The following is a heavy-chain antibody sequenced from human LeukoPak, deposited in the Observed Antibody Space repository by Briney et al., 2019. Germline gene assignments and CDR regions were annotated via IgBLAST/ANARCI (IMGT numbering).Heavy chain of an antibody. J-gene: IGHJ6*03. CDR3: ATGSLNFGAGYYYMDV. CDR1: GGSISSGSYY. CDR2: IYTSGST. D-gene: IGHD3-16*01. V-gene: IGHV4-61*02. Sequence: SQTLSLTCTVSGGSISSGSYYWSWIRQPAGKGLEWIGRIYTSGSTNYNPSLKSRVTISVDTSKNQFSLKLSSVTAADTAVYYCATGSLNFGAGYYYMDVWGKGTTVTVSS.